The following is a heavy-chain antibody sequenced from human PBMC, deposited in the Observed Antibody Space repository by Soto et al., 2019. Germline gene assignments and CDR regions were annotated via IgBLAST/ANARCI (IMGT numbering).Heavy chain of an antibody. J-gene: IGHJ6*02. CDR3: ARDRGTRPVYYYYGMDV. V-gene: IGHV1-18*04. CDR2: ISAYNGNT. D-gene: IGHD3-10*01. Sequence: ASVKVSCKASGYTFTSYGISWVRQAPGQGLEWMGWISAYNGNTNYAQKLQGRVTMTTDTSTSTAYMELRSLRSDDTAVYYCARDRGTRPVYYYYGMDVWGQGATVTVSS. CDR1: GYTFTSYG.